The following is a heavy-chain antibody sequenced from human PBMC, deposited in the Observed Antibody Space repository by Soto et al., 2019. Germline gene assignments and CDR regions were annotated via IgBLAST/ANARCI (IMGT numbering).Heavy chain of an antibody. Sequence: ASVKVSCKASGYTFTDSHIHWVLQASGQGLEWLGWINPKTGDTNYPQKFQGRITMTRDTSMSTAYMELTNLTSDDTAVYYCERDPPRYFTSSPEGAGLWGQGTLVTVSS. J-gene: IGHJ4*02. CDR2: INPKTGDT. D-gene: IGHD2-21*01. CDR3: ERDPPRYFTSSPEGAGL. V-gene: IGHV1-2*02. CDR1: GYTFTDSH.